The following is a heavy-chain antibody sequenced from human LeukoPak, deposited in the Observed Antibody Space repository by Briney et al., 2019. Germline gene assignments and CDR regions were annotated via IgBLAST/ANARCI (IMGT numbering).Heavy chain of an antibody. J-gene: IGHJ4*02. D-gene: IGHD3-16*01. CDR3: ARAGVRLWDFDY. CDR2: IYHSGST. V-gene: IGHV4-38-2*02. CDR1: GYSISSGYY. Sequence: SETLSLTCTVSGYSISSGYYWGWIRQPPGKGLEWIGSIYHSGSTNYNPSLKSRVPISVDTSKNQFSLTLSSATAADTAVYYCARAGVRLWDFDYWGQGTLVTVSS.